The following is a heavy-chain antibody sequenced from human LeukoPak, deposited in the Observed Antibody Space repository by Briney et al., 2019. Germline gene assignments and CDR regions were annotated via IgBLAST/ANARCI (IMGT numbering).Heavy chain of an antibody. V-gene: IGHV1-18*01. D-gene: IGHD6-19*01. J-gene: IGHJ6*03. Sequence: ASVKVSCKASGCTFTSYGISWVRQAPGQGLEWMGWISAYNGNTNYAQKLQGRVTMTTDTSTSTAYMELRSLRSDDTAVYYCARDLRYSSGWYAGHYYYYYMDVWGKGTTVTVSS. CDR3: ARDLRYSSGWYAGHYYYYYMDV. CDR2: ISAYNGNT. CDR1: GCTFTSYG.